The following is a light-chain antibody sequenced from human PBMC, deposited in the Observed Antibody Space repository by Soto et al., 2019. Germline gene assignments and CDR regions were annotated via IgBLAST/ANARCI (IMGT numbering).Light chain of an antibody. V-gene: IGKV3-11*01. CDR3: QQRDTWPPRFT. Sequence: EIVLTQSPTILSMSPGDRATLSCRASQSLNDYVAWYQQKPGQAPRLLIDDVSKRATGIPARFSGSGSGTDFTLTISSLEAEDFAVYYCQQRDTWPPRFTFGPGTTVDI. CDR2: DVS. CDR1: QSLNDY. J-gene: IGKJ3*01.